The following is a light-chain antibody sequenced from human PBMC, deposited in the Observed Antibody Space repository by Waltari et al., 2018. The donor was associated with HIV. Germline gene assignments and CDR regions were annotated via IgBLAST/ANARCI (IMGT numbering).Light chain of an antibody. V-gene: IGLV1-40*01. Sequence: QSALTQPPSASGTPGQRVTISCSGSSSNIASNYVYWYQQIPGTAPKLLISGNKNRPSGFPDRFSASKSGTSASLTITGLQAEDEADYFCQSYDITLSASVVFGGGTKLTVL. CDR3: QSYDITLSASVV. CDR1: SSNIASNY. CDR2: GNK. J-gene: IGLJ2*01.